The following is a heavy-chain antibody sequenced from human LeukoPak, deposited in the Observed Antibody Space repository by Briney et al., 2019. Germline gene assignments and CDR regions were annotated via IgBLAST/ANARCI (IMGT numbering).Heavy chain of an antibody. CDR2: FNHSGST. CDR3: ARGFYTYYYYYMDV. V-gene: IGHV4-34*01. Sequence: PSETLSLTCAVYGGSFSGYYWSWIRQPPGKGLEWIGEFNHSGSTNYNPSLKSRVTISVDTSKNQFSLQLSSVTAADTAIYYCARGFYTYYYYYMDVWGKGTTVTVSS. CDR1: GGSFSGYY. J-gene: IGHJ6*03.